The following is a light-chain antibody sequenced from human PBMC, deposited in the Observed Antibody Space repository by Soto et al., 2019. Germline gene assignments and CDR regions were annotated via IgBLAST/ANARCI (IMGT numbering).Light chain of an antibody. Sequence: DIQMTQSPSTLSASVGDRVTITCRASQSISSWLAWYQQKPGTAPKLLIYKASTLESGVPSRFSRSRSGTEFTLTVSSLQPDDFATYYCQQYNDSFPYTVGQGTKVDIK. CDR3: QQYNDSFPYT. CDR2: KAS. V-gene: IGKV1-5*03. J-gene: IGKJ2*01. CDR1: QSISSW.